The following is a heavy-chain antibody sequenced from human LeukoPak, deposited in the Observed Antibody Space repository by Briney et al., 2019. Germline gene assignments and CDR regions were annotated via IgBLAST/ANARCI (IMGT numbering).Heavy chain of an antibody. Sequence: GGSLRLSCVASGFTFSRYDVHWVRQAPGKGLEWVAVIAYDGNSKIYADSVKGRFTISRDNSKNTVYLQMNSLRAEDTALYYCARAAAETGAFRDNWFDPWGQGTLGTVSS. J-gene: IGHJ5*02. V-gene: IGHV3-30-3*01. CDR1: GFTFSRYD. CDR2: IAYDGNSK. D-gene: IGHD6-19*01. CDR3: ARAAAETGAFRDNWFDP.